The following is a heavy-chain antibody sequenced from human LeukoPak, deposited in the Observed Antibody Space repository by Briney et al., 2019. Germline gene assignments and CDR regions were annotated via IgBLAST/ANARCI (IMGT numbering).Heavy chain of an antibody. CDR2: INPNSGDT. V-gene: IGHV1-2*02. CDR1: GYTFTGHY. D-gene: IGHD3-3*01. CDR3: ARPYFNFWGGYPSFHYYMDV. Sequence: GASVKVSCKASGYTFTGHYIYWVRQAPGQGLEYMGWINPNSGDTKYPQKFQGRVTMTRDTSISTAYMEVTSLRSDDTAVYYCARPYFNFWGGYPSFHYYMDVWGKGTTVTVSS. J-gene: IGHJ6*03.